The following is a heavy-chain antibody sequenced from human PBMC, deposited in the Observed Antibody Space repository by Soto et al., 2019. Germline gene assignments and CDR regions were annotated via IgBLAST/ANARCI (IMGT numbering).Heavy chain of an antibody. CDR1: GVSLSTGGVG. CDR2: IYLDDDQ. V-gene: IGHV2-5*02. J-gene: IGHJ4*02. CDR3: AHRRAAKFDY. Sequence: QITLKESGPSLVKPTQTLTLTCNVSGVSLSTGGVGVGWIRQPPGKALEWRALIYLDDDQRSSPSLKSRLTITQDPSKNQVVPTMTTMAPEDTATYYCAHRRAAKFDYWGQGTLVTVSS. D-gene: IGHD2-15*01.